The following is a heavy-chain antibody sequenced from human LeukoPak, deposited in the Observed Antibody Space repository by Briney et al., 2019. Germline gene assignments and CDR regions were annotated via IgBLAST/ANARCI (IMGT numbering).Heavy chain of an antibody. D-gene: IGHD6-13*01. CDR2: IHYSESA. CDR3: ARDEGVGSSWYFGY. CDR1: GGSISNYY. V-gene: IGHV4-59*12. Sequence: SETLSLTCTVSGGSISNYYWSWIRQPPGKGLEWIGYIHYSESANYNPSLKSRVTISVDTSKNQFSLKLSSVTAADTAVYYCARDEGVGSSWYFGYWGQGTLVTVSS. J-gene: IGHJ4*02.